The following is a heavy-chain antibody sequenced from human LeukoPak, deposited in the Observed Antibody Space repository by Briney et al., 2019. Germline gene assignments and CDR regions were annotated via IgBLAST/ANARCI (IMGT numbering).Heavy chain of an antibody. V-gene: IGHV4-34*01. CDR1: GGSFSGYY. D-gene: IGHD1-26*01. J-gene: IGHJ4*02. CDR3: AGSRLGGATFDY. CDR2: INHSGST. Sequence: PSETLSLTCAVYGGSFSGYYWSWIRQPPGKGLEWIGEINHSGSTNYNPSLKSRVTISVDTPKNQFSLKLSSVTAADTAVYYCAGSRLGGATFDYWGQGTLVTVSS.